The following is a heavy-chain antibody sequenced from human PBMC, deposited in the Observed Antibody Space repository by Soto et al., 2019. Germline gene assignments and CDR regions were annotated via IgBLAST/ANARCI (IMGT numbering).Heavy chain of an antibody. CDR1: GFPFSIYW. J-gene: IGHJ6*02. D-gene: IGHD6-6*01. CDR2: INIDGSST. V-gene: IGHV3-74*01. CDR3: SRGAARRNHYGMDV. Sequence: GGSLRLSCAASGFPFSIYWMHWVRQAPGKGLVWVSRINIDGSSTSYADSVKGRFTISRDKAKNTMYLQMNSLRAEDTAVYYCSRGAARRNHYGMDVWGQVPRITASS.